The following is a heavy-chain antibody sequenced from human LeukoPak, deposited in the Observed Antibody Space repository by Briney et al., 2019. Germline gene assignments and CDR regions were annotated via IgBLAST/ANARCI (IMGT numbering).Heavy chain of an antibody. J-gene: IGHJ4*02. CDR2: VGTSGHT. CDR3: VRSFYGDHPY. V-gene: IGHV3-13*01. Sequence: GGSLRLSCAASGFTVSTYDMLWVRQGPGEGLEWVAAVGTSGHTFYPDSVKGQFTISRENARNSVYLQMNSLRAGDTAVYYCVRSFYGDHPYWGQGTLVTVSS. CDR1: GFTVSTYD. D-gene: IGHD4-17*01.